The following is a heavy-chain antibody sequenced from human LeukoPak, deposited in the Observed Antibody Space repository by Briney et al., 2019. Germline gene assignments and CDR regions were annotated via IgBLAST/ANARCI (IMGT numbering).Heavy chain of an antibody. D-gene: IGHD3-10*01. J-gene: IGHJ4*02. V-gene: IGHV3-30*02. CDR1: GFTFSSYG. Sequence: PGGSLRLSCAASGFTFSSYGMHWVRQAPGKGLEWVAFIRYDGGNKYYADSVKGRFTISRDNSKNTLYLQMNSLRAEDTAVYYCAKDPYDDGSGSYWFDYWGQGTLVTVSS. CDR2: IRYDGGNK. CDR3: AKDPYDDGSGSYWFDY.